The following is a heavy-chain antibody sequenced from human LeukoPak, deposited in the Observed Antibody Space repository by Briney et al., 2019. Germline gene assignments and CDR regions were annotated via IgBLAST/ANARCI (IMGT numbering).Heavy chain of an antibody. CDR1: GYSISSSNW. Sequence: PSDTLSLTCAVSGYSISSSNWWGWIRQLPGKGLEWIGYIYYGGGTYYNPSLKSRVTMSVDTSKNQVSLKLSSVTAADTAVYYCARGVDPAAYDYWGQGTLVTVSS. J-gene: IGHJ4*02. V-gene: IGHV4-28*03. CDR2: IYYGGGT. CDR3: ARGVDPAAYDY. D-gene: IGHD2-2*01.